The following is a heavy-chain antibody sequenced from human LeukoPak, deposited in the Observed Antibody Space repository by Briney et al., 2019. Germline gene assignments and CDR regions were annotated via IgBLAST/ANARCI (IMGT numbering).Heavy chain of an antibody. CDR2: ISSSSSYI. V-gene: IGHV3-21*04. Sequence: GGSLRLSCAASGFTFSSCSMNWVRQAPGKGLGWVSSISSSSSYIYYADSVKGRFTISRDNAKNSLYLQMNSLRAEDTAVYYCARNRARSGSYGLDYWGQGTLVTVSS. CDR1: GFTFSSCS. CDR3: ARNRARSGSYGLDY. D-gene: IGHD1-26*01. J-gene: IGHJ4*02.